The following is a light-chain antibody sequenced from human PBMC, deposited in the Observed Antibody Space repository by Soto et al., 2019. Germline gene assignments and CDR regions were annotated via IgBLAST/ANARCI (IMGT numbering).Light chain of an antibody. CDR1: YGHSSYA. V-gene: IGLV4-69*01. CDR2: VNSDGSH. CDR3: QTWDTGIRV. J-gene: IGLJ2*01. Sequence: QLVLTQSPSASASLGASVKLTCTLTYGHSSYAIAWHQQQPEKGPRYLMKVNSDGSHSKGDGIPDRFSGSSSGAERYLSISSLQSEDEADYYCQTWDTGIRVFGGGTKVTVL.